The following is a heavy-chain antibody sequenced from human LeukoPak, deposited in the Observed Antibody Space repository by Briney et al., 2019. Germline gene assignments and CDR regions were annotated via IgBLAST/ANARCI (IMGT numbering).Heavy chain of an antibody. CDR3: ARLDCSSASCYNWPLDY. CDR1: GYSLTTYW. J-gene: IGHJ4*02. Sequence: GESLKISCKPSGYSLTTYWIAWVRQLPGKGLEWMGIIYPGDSDTRYSPSFQGQVTISADKSISTAYLQWSNLKASDTAMYYCARLDCSSASCYNWPLDYWGQGTLVTVSS. CDR2: IYPGDSDT. V-gene: IGHV5-51*01. D-gene: IGHD2-2*02.